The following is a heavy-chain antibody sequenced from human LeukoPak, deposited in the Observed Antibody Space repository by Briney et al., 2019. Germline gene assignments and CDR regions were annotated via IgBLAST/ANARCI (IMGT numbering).Heavy chain of an antibody. CDR2: ISSSSSYI. CDR1: GFTFSSYS. J-gene: IGHJ4*02. Sequence: GGSLRLSCAASGFTFSSYSMNWVRQAPGKGLEWVSSISSSSSYIYYADSVKGRFTISRDNAKNSLYLQMSSLRAEDTAVYYCARVNSSGSDCDYWGQGTLVTVSS. CDR3: ARVNSSGSDCDY. V-gene: IGHV3-21*01. D-gene: IGHD6-19*01.